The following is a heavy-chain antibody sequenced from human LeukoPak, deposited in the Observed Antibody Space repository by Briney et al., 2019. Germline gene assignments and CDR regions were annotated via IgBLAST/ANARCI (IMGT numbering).Heavy chain of an antibody. CDR2: IYYTGNT. Sequence: PSETLSLTCTVSGGSINGYHWSWIRQSPGKGLEWIGYIYYTGNTNYNPSLKSRVSISLDTSKNQFTLNLSSVSAADAAIYYCAGLHFAAAEEFDPWGQGILVTVSS. CDR1: GGSINGYH. V-gene: IGHV4-59*08. D-gene: IGHD6-13*01. CDR3: AGLHFAAAEEFDP. J-gene: IGHJ5*02.